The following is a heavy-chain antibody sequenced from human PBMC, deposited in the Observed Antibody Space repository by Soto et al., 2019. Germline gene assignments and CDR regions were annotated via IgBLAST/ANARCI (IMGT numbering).Heavy chain of an antibody. CDR2: ISYDGSNK. D-gene: IGHD5-18*01. CDR1: GFTFSSYG. CDR3: ARDQPGYSYGYGLGY. J-gene: IGHJ4*02. V-gene: IGHV3-30*03. Sequence: PGGSLRLSCAASGFTFSSYGMHWVRQAPGKGLEWVAVISYDGSNKYYADSVKGRFTISRDNSKNTLYLQVSSLRIEDTAVYYCARDQPGYSYGYGLGYWGQGTLVTVSS.